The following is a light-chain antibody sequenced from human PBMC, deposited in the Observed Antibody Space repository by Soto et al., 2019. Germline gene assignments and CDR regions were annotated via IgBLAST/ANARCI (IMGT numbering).Light chain of an antibody. CDR1: QDISSW. J-gene: IGKJ5*01. CDR3: QQANSFPLT. Sequence: DLQMTQSPSSVSASVGDRVTITCRASQDISSWLAWYQQKPGKAPKLLIYAASSLQSGVPSRFSGSASGTDFSLTISSLQPEDFATYYCQQANSFPLTFGQATRLEIK. V-gene: IGKV1-12*01. CDR2: AAS.